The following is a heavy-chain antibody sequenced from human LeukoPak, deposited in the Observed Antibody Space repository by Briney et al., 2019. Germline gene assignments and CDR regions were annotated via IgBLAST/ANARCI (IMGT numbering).Heavy chain of an antibody. CDR2: ISGGVIST. D-gene: IGHD2-15*01. V-gene: IGHV3-23*01. CDR1: GFILSTYA. Sequence: PGGSLRLSCAASGFILSTYAVTWVRQAPGKGLEWVSTISGGVISTYYTGSVKGRFTISRDNSKNTLFLQMNSLRAEDTAVYYCAKYCSGGNCYSGLSWGQGTLVTVSS. CDR3: AKYCSGGNCYSGLS. J-gene: IGHJ5*02.